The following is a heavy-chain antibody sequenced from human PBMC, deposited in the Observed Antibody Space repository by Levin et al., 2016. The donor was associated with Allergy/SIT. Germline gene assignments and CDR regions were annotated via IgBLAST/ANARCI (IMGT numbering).Heavy chain of an antibody. D-gene: IGHD3-3*01. Sequence: GGSLRLSCAASGFTVSSNYMSWVRQAPGKGLEWVSVIYSGGSTYYADSVKGRFTISRDNSKNTLYLQMNSLRAEDTAVYYCATLSDFWSGYYGFLVVGSVHYYGMDVWGQGTTVTVSS. V-gene: IGHV3-53*01. CDR3: ATLSDFWSGYYGFLVVGSVHYYGMDV. CDR1: GFTVSSNY. CDR2: IYSGGST. J-gene: IGHJ6*02.